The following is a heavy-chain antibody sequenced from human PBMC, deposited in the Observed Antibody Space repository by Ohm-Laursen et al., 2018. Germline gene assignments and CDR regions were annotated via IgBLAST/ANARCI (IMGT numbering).Heavy chain of an antibody. D-gene: IGHD6-19*01. J-gene: IGHJ4*02. Sequence: SDTLSLTCAVYGGSLSGYYWSWIRQPPGKGLEWIGEINHSGSTNYNPSLKSRVTISVDTSKNQFSLKLSSVTAADTAVYYCARRLSPHLSGWSRKYFDYWGQGTLVTVSS. CDR2: INHSGST. V-gene: IGHV4-34*01. CDR1: GGSLSGYY. CDR3: ARRLSPHLSGWSRKYFDY.